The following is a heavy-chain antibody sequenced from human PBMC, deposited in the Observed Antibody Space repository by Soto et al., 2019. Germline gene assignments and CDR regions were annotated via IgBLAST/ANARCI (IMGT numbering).Heavy chain of an antibody. CDR3: ASRTRPSTYSSSWYRDY. V-gene: IGHV1-69*02. J-gene: IGHJ4*02. D-gene: IGHD6-13*01. CDR1: GGTFSSYT. Sequence: QVQLVQSGAEVKKPGSSVKVSCKASGGTFSSYTISWVRQAPGQGLEWMGRIIPILGIANYAQKFQGRVTITADKSTSTAYMELSSLRYEDTAVYYCASRTRPSTYSSSWYRDYWGQGTLVTVSS. CDR2: IIPILGIA.